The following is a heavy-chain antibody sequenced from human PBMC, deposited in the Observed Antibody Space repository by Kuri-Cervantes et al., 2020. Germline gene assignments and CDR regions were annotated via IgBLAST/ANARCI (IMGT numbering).Heavy chain of an antibody. V-gene: IGHV3-7*04. J-gene: IGHJ4*02. CDR2: IKEDGSEK. CDR3: ARGRYGGNSLGLDY. CDR1: GFTFSSYW. D-gene: IGHD4-23*01. Sequence: GGSLRLSCAASGFTFSSYWMTWVRQAPGKGLEWVANIKEDGSEKYYVDSVKGRLTISRDNAKNSLYLRMNSLRAEDTAVYYCARGRYGGNSLGLDYWGQGTLVTVSS.